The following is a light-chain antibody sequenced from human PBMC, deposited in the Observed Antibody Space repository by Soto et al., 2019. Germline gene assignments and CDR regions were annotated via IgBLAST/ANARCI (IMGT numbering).Light chain of an antibody. CDR2: SAS. J-gene: IGKJ5*01. Sequence: EIVLTQSPDTLCLSPGERATLSCRASESVTSSHIAWYQQKPGQAPRLLIYSASSRATGIPDRFSGSGSGTDFTLIISTLEPEDFAVYYCQYYGSTRNTFGQGTRLEIK. V-gene: IGKV3-20*01. CDR1: ESVTSSH. CDR3: QYYGSTRNT.